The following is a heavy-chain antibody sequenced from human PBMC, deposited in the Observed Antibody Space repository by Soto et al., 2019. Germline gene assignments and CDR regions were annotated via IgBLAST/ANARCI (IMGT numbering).Heavy chain of an antibody. CDR3: ARDAGVRGAIIDYLDS. CDR2: IWDDGDNK. D-gene: IGHD3-10*01. J-gene: IGHJ4*02. Sequence: QVNLVESGGGVVRPGTYLRLSCGASGFAFSDHGMHWVRQAPDRGLEWVGIIWDDGDNKFYGDSVKGRFTISRDNSKNTLYLHMTGLTTDDTAIYYCARDAGVRGAIIDYLDSWGQGTLVTVSS. CDR1: GFAFSDHG. V-gene: IGHV3-33*01.